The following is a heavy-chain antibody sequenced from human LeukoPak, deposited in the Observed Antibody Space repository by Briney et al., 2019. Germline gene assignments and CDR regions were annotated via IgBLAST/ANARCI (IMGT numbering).Heavy chain of an antibody. V-gene: IGHV3-23*01. D-gene: IGHD3-22*01. CDR1: GFTFSSYA. CDR3: AKEGGDYYDSSGSITPFDY. CDR2: ISGSGGNT. Sequence: PGGSLRLSCAASGFTFSSYAMSWVRQAPGKGLEWVSAISGSGGNTYYADSVKGRFTISRDNSKNTLYLQMNSLRAEDTAVYYCAKEGGDYYDSSGSITPFDYWGQGTLVTVSS. J-gene: IGHJ4*02.